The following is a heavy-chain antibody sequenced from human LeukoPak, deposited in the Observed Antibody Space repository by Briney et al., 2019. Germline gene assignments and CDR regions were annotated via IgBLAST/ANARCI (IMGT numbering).Heavy chain of an antibody. CDR1: GGSFSGYY. Sequence: PSETLSLTCAVYGGSFSGYYWSWIRQPPGKGLEWIGEINHSGSTNYNPSLKSRVTISVDTSKNQFSLKVTSVTAADTAVFYCARRVGRGYSYGPNYFFDYWGQGTLVTVSS. V-gene: IGHV4-34*01. CDR2: INHSGST. J-gene: IGHJ4*02. D-gene: IGHD5-18*01. CDR3: ARRVGRGYSYGPNYFFDY.